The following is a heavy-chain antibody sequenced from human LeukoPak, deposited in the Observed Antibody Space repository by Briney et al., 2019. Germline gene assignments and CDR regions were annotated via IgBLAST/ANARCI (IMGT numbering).Heavy chain of an antibody. CDR3: ATLGYERWLRRGGDY. CDR2: ISSSGSTI. D-gene: IGHD5-12*01. J-gene: IGHJ4*02. CDR1: GFTFSSYE. Sequence: PGGSLRLSCAASGFTFSSYEMNWVRQAPGKGLEWVSYISSSGSTIYYADSVKGRFTISRDNAKNSLYLQMNSLRAEDTAVYYCATLGYERWLRRGGDYWGQGTLVSVSS. V-gene: IGHV3-48*03.